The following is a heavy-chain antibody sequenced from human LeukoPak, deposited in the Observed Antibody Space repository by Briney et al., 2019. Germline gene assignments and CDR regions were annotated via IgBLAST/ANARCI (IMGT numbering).Heavy chain of an antibody. Sequence: ASVKVSCKASGYTFTGYYMHWVRQAPGQGLEWMGWINPNSGGTNYAQKFQGRVTMTRDTSISTAYMELSRLRSGDTAVYYCARAASYGYNNYFDYWGQGTLVTVSS. CDR1: GYTFTGYY. J-gene: IGHJ4*02. CDR2: INPNSGGT. V-gene: IGHV1-2*02. CDR3: ARAASYGYNNYFDY. D-gene: IGHD5-24*01.